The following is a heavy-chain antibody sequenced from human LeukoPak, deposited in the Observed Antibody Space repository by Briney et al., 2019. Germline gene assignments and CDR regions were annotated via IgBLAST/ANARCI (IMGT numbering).Heavy chain of an antibody. CDR1: GYTFISYD. CDR3: ARAYSGRYFDY. D-gene: IGHD1-26*01. Sequence: ASVKVSCKASGYTFISYDINWVRQATGQGLEWMGWMNPNSGNTGYAQKFQGRVTMTRNTSISTAYMGLSSLRSEDTAVYYCARAYSGRYFDYWGQGTLVTVSS. V-gene: IGHV1-8*01. CDR2: MNPNSGNT. J-gene: IGHJ4*02.